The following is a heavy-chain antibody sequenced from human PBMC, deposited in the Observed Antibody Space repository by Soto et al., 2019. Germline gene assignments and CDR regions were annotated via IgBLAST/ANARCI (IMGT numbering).Heavy chain of an antibody. V-gene: IGHV1-69*13. CDR3: ARDRRDGYNMRFDY. D-gene: IGHD5-12*01. J-gene: IGHJ4*02. CDR2: IIPIFGTA. Sequence: GASVKVSCKASGGTFSSYAISWVRQAPGQGLEWMGGIIPIFGTANYAQKFQGRVTITADESTSTAYMELSSLRSEDTAVYYCARDRRDGYNMRFDYWGQGTLVTVSS. CDR1: GGTFSSYA.